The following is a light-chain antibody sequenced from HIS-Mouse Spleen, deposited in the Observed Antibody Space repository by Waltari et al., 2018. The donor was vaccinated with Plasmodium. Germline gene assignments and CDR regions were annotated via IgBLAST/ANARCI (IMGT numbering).Light chain of an antibody. Sequence: DIQITQSPSTLPASVGDRVTLTCRASQSISSWLAWYQQKPGKAPKLLIYKASSLESGVPSRFSGSGSGTEFTLTISSLQPDDFATYYCQQYNSYSWTFGQGTKVEIK. CDR1: QSISSW. J-gene: IGKJ1*01. V-gene: IGKV1-5*03. CDR3: QQYNSYSWT. CDR2: KAS.